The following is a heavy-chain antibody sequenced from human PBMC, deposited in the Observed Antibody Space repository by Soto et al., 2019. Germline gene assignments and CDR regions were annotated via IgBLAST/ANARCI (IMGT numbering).Heavy chain of an antibody. CDR1: GYTFTRSG. Sequence: QVQLVQSGAEVKKPGASVKVSCKASGYTFTRSGISWVRQAPGQGLEWMGWISTYNGDTNYAQTVQGRVTMTTDTSTSTVYMELRSLRSDDTAVYYCAREGVAPYDYYGMDVWGQGTPVTASS. V-gene: IGHV1-18*01. CDR2: ISTYNGDT. CDR3: AREGVAPYDYYGMDV. J-gene: IGHJ6*02. D-gene: IGHD5-12*01.